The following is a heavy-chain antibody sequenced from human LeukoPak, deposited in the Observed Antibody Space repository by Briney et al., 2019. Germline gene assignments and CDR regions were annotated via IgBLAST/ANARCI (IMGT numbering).Heavy chain of an antibody. CDR1: GYTFTSYG. CDR3: ARGRTGYGDYFARPARTYYFDY. D-gene: IGHD4-17*01. CDR2: ISAYNGNT. Sequence: ASVKVSCKASGYTFTSYGISWVRQAPGQGLEWTGWISAYNGNTNYAQKLQGRVTMTTDTSTSTAYMELRSLRSDDTAVYYCARGRTGYGDYFARPARTYYFDYWGQGTLVTVSS. J-gene: IGHJ4*02. V-gene: IGHV1-18*01.